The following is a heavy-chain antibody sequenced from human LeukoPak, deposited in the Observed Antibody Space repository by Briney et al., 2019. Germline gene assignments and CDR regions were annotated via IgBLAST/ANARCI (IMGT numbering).Heavy chain of an antibody. J-gene: IGHJ4*02. D-gene: IGHD1-14*01. CDR3: AKPAKTDYTDY. V-gene: IGHV3-23*01. Sequence: PGGSLRLSCAASGFTFSNYAMNWVRQAPGKGLEWVSAISGSSGNTYYADSVKGRFTISRVNSKNTLYLQMNSLRAEDTALYYCAKPAKTDYTDYWGQGTLVTVSS. CDR2: ISGSSGNT. CDR1: GFTFSNYA.